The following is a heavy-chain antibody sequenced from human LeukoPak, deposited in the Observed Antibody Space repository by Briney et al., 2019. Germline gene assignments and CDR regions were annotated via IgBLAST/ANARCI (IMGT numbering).Heavy chain of an antibody. CDR3: ARDSLLTGEYYYGMDV. V-gene: IGHV4-59*12. J-gene: IGHJ6*02. Sequence: SETLSLTCTVSGGSISSYYWSWIRQPPGKGLEWIGYIYYSGSTNHNPSLKSRVTISVDTSKNQSSLKLSSVTAADTAVYYCARDSLLTGEYYYGMDVWGQGTTVTVSS. D-gene: IGHD7-27*01. CDR1: GGSISSYY. CDR2: IYYSGST.